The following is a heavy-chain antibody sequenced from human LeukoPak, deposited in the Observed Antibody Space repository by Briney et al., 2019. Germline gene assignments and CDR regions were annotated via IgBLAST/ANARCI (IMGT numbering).Heavy chain of an antibody. D-gene: IGHD5-24*01. Sequence: GGSLRLSCAASGFTFSSYWMNWVRQAPGKGVEWVANIKQDGNEKYYVDSVKGRFTISRDNAKNSLYLQMNSLRAEDTAVYYCARELLGHGYNSGDFDYWGQGTLVIVSS. CDR3: ARELLGHGYNSGDFDY. V-gene: IGHV3-7*01. CDR1: GFTFSSYW. J-gene: IGHJ4*02. CDR2: IKQDGNEK.